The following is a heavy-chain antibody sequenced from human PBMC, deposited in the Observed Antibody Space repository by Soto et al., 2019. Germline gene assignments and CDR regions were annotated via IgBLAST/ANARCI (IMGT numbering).Heavy chain of an antibody. J-gene: IGHJ4*02. CDR2: ISGDAGRT. CDR3: VKDTVVVINGWDFDY. D-gene: IGHD3-22*01. V-gene: IGHV3-23*01. Sequence: EVQLLESGGALVQPGGSLRLSCEASGFTYVKYAMSWVRQAPGKGLEWVSGISGDAGRTFYADSVKGRFTISRDNSKNTVYLQMNSLRVEDTAVYYCVKDTVVVINGWDFDYWGQGTLVTVSS. CDR1: GFTYVKYA.